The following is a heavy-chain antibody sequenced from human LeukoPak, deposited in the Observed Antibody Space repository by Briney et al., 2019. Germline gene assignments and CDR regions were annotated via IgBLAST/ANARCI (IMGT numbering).Heavy chain of an antibody. CDR3: ARGKYGDFDS. Sequence: GGSLRLSCTASGFTFSGYWMHWVRQAPGTGLVWVSRINGDGGGTGYADSVKGRFTTFRDNAKSTLYLQMNSLRAEDTAVYYCARGKYGDFDSWGQGTLVTVSS. V-gene: IGHV3-74*01. CDR1: GFTFSGYW. D-gene: IGHD4-17*01. J-gene: IGHJ4*02. CDR2: INGDGGGT.